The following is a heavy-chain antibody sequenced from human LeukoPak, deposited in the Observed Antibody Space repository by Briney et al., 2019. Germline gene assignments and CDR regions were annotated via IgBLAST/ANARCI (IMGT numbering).Heavy chain of an antibody. J-gene: IGHJ4*02. Sequence: PSQTLSLTCTVSGDSISSGSYYWSWIRQPAGKGLEWIGRIYTSGSTNYNPSLKSRVTISVDTSKNQFSLKLSSVTAADTAVYYCAREPTKVPSSNLFDFWGQGTLVTVSS. V-gene: IGHV4-61*02. D-gene: IGHD2-2*01. CDR2: IYTSGST. CDR3: AREPTKVPSSNLFDF. CDR1: GDSISSGSYY.